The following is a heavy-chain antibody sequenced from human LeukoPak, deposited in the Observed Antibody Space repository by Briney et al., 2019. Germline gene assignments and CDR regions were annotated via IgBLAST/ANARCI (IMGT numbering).Heavy chain of an antibody. CDR2: INAGNGNT. Sequence: ASVKVSCKASGYTFTSYGISWVRQAPGQRLEWMGWINAGNGNTKYSQEFQGRVTITRDTSASTAYMELSSLRSEDMAVYYCARGLTAGYSYGLGYWGQGTLVTVSS. CDR1: GYTFTSYG. J-gene: IGHJ4*02. CDR3: ARGLTAGYSYGLGY. V-gene: IGHV1-3*03. D-gene: IGHD5-18*01.